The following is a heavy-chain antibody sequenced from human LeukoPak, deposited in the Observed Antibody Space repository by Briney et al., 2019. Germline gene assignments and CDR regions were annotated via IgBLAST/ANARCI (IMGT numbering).Heavy chain of an antibody. V-gene: IGHV3-9*01. CDR3: AKSSSSNYVAHAYFDY. CDR1: GFTFDDYA. J-gene: IGHJ4*02. D-gene: IGHD1-7*01. CDR2: ISWNSGSI. Sequence: GGSLRLSCAASGFTFDDYAMHWVRQAPGKGLEWVSGISWNSGSIGYADSVKGRFTISRDNAKNSLYLQMNSLRAEDTALYYCAKSSSSNYVAHAYFDYWGQGTLVTVSS.